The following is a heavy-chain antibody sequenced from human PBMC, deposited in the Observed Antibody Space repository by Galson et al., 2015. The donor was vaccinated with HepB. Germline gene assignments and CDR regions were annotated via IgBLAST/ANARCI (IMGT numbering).Heavy chain of an antibody. CDR3: ARGVVPAARGWGVYYYYYGMDV. Sequence: SVKVSCKASGGTFSSYAISWVRQAPGQGLEWMGGIIPIFGTANYAQKFQGRVTITADESTSTAYMELSSLRSEDTAVYYCARGVVPAARGWGVYYYYYGMDVWGQGTTVTVSS. V-gene: IGHV1-69*13. CDR2: IIPIFGTA. D-gene: IGHD2-2*01. J-gene: IGHJ6*02. CDR1: GGTFSSYA.